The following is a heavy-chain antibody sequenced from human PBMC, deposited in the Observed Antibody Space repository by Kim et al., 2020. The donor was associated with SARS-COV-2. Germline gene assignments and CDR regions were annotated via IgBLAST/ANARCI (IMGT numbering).Heavy chain of an antibody. V-gene: IGHV3-49*01. Sequence: SVKGTLTISRNGSKSIAYLQMNSLKTEDTAVYYCTREGDSQWLVLDYFDYWGQGTLVTVSS. D-gene: IGHD6-19*01. J-gene: IGHJ4*02. CDR3: TREGDSQWLVLDYFDY.